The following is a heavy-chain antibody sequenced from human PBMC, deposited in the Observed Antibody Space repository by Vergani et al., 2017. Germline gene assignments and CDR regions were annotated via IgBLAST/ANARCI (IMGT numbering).Heavy chain of an antibody. J-gene: IGHJ4*02. Sequence: QVQLQESGPGLVKPPGTLYLTCAVSGDPISSNNCWTWVRQPPGKGLEWIGEICHTEDTKYSPYLKSRVNVSVDESRHFFSLRLNYVTAADTAVYYCATIGYRRWGYYFDYWGQGILVTVSS. V-gene: IGHV4-4*03. CDR2: ICHTEDT. CDR3: ATIGYRRWGYYFDY. D-gene: IGHD2-2*02. CDR1: GDPISSNNC.